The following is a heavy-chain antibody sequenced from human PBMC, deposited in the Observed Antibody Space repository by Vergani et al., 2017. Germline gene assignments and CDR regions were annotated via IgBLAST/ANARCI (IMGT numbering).Heavy chain of an antibody. Sequence: QVQLVQSGAEVKKPGASVKVSCKASGYTFTSYGISWVRQAPGQGLEWMGWISAYNGNTNYAQKLQGRGTMTTDTSTSTAYMELMSLRSDDTAVYYCARVMRIVVVINLHWYFDLWGRGTLVTVSS. CDR2: ISAYNGNT. J-gene: IGHJ2*01. CDR1: GYTFTSYG. V-gene: IGHV1-18*04. CDR3: ARVMRIVVVINLHWYFDL. D-gene: IGHD3-22*01.